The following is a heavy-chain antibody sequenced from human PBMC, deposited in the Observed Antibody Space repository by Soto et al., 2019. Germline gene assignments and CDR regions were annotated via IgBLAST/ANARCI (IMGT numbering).Heavy chain of an antibody. CDR3: AKDFVSRNGVYDPFDI. Sequence: PWGSLRLSCAASGFIFSEYAMTWVRQAPGKRMEWVSVIGGAGSNIHYADSVEGRFTVSRDDSKNTLYLRMDSMRVEDTAVYYFAKDFVSRNGVYDPFDIWGPGTKVTVSS. V-gene: IGHV3-23*01. CDR2: IGGAGSNI. CDR1: GFIFSEYA. J-gene: IGHJ3*02. D-gene: IGHD2-8*01.